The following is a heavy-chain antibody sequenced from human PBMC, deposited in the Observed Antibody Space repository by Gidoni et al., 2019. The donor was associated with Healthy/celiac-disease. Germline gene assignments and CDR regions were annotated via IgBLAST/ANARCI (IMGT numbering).Heavy chain of an antibody. J-gene: IGHJ3*02. D-gene: IGHD3-3*01. V-gene: IGHV3-30-3*01. CDR1: GFTFRSSA. CDR2: ISYDGSNK. Sequence: QVQLVESGGGVVQPGRSLRLSCAASGFTFRSSAMHWVRQAPGKGLEWVAVISYDGSNKYYADSVKGRFTISRDNSKNTLYLQMNSLRAEDTAVYYCARERNPIFGVVIIPHDAFDIWGQGTMVTVSS. CDR3: ARERNPIFGVVIIPHDAFDI.